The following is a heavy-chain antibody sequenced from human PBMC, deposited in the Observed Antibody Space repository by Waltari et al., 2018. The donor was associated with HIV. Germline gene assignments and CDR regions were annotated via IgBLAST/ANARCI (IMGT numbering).Heavy chain of an antibody. CDR1: GGSISSGGYY. Sequence: QVQLQESGPGLVKPSQTLSLTCTVSGGSISSGGYYWSWIRQLPGKGLEWIGYIYYSGRSYYNPALKSLVTISVDTSKNQFSLRLSSVTAADTAVYFCASEGMTTYAFDIWGQGTMVTVSS. D-gene: IGHD4-17*01. J-gene: IGHJ3*02. CDR2: IYYSGRS. CDR3: ASEGMTTYAFDI. V-gene: IGHV4-31*01.